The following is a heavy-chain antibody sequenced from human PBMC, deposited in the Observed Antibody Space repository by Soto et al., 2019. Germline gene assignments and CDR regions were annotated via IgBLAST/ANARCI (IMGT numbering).Heavy chain of an antibody. CDR2: ISVSGGST. CDR3: AKVYSLGPTFDAFDI. J-gene: IGHJ3*02. D-gene: IGHD4-4*01. CDR1: GFTFSNHA. V-gene: IGHV3-23*01. Sequence: EVQLLASGGGLVQPGGSLRLSCVASGFTFSNHAMSWVRQAPGKGLEWVSAISVSGGSTYYADSVKGRFTISRDNSKHTLNLQMNSLRAEDTAVYYCAKVYSLGPTFDAFDIWGQGTMVTVSS.